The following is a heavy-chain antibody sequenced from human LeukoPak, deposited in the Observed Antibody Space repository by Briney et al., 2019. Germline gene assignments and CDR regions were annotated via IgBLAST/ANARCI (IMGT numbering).Heavy chain of an antibody. J-gene: IGHJ4*02. CDR2: FNPRSGRT. CDR1: GYTFINYF. Sequence: ASVKVSCKASGYTFINYFIYWVRQAPGQGLEWMGVFNPRSGRTTYAQKFQGRVTMTGDTSTSTVYVELSSLTSEDTAVYYCAREGDAYKDFDYWGQGTLVTVSS. V-gene: IGHV1-46*01. D-gene: IGHD5-24*01. CDR3: AREGDAYKDFDY.